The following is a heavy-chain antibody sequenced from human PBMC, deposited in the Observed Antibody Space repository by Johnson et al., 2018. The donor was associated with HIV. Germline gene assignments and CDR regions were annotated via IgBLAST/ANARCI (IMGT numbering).Heavy chain of an antibody. CDR2: ISYDGSNK. D-gene: IGHD1-1*01. CDR1: GFTFSSYA. Sequence: QVQLVESGGGLVQPGGSLRLSCAASGFTFSSYAMHWVRQAPGKGLEWVAVISYDGSNKYYADSVKGRFTISRDNSKNTLFLQMNSLRPEDTAVFYCVRGREGVDNSGGSFDVWGQGTMVIVSS. CDR3: VRGREGVDNSGGSFDV. J-gene: IGHJ3*01. V-gene: IGHV3-30*04.